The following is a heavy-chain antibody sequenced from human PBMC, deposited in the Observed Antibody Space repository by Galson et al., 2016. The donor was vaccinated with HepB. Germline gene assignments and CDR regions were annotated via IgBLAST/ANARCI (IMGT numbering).Heavy chain of an antibody. V-gene: IGHV3-23*01. D-gene: IGHD1-1*01. CDR1: GFVFSNFG. Sequence: SLRLSCAASGFVFSNFGLSWVRQAPGKGLEWVASISTRRTTYYSDSVQGRFTISRDNSNNTLYLQTNGLRAEDTAVYYCAKERLVRRIFDHWGQGTLLTFSS. CDR3: AKERLVRRIFDH. J-gene: IGHJ4*02. CDR2: ISTRRTT.